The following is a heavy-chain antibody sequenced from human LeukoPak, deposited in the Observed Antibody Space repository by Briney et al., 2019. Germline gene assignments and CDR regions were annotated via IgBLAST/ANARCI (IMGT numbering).Heavy chain of an antibody. CDR2: ISSGGRTM. CDR1: GFTFSDYY. D-gene: IGHD3-16*01. J-gene: IGHJ4*02. V-gene: IGHV3-11*04. CDR3: ARDATFTYYFDY. Sequence: GGSLRLSCAASGFTFSDYYMTWIRQAPGKGLEWISYISSGGRTMYYTDSVKGRFTISRDNAKNTLYLQMNSLRAEDTAVYYCARDATFTYYFDYWGQGTLVTVSS.